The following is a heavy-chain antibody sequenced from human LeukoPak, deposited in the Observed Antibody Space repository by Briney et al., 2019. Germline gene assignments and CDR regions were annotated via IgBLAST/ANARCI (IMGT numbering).Heavy chain of an antibody. CDR3: ARTYYDILTGYSLSDY. CDR2: IDPSDSYT. D-gene: IGHD3-9*01. CDR1: GYSFPSYW. Sequence: PGESLKISCKGSGYSFPSYWITWVRQMPGKVLEWMGSIDPSDSYTNYSPSFQGHVTISADKSISTAYLQWSSLMASDTAMYYCARTYYDILTGYSLSDYWGQGALVTVSS. J-gene: IGHJ4*02. V-gene: IGHV5-10-1*01.